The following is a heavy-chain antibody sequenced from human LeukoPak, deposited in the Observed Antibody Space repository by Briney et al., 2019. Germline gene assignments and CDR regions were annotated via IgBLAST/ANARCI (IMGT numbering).Heavy chain of an antibody. CDR1: GFTFSDYG. CDR2: ICHDGSNE. CDR3: VRDFDYYDFWSGYWPDAFDT. J-gene: IGHJ3*02. V-gene: IGHV3-33*01. D-gene: IGHD3-3*01. Sequence: PGGSLRLSCAASGFTFSDYGMHWVRQAPGKGLEWVAIICHDGSNEYYTDSVKGRFTISRDNSRNRLYLQMSGLRAEDTAVYYCVRDFDYYDFWSGYWPDAFDTWGQGTTVTVSS.